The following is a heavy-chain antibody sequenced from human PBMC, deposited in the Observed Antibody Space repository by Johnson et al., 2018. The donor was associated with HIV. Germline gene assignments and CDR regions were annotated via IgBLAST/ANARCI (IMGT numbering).Heavy chain of an antibody. Sequence: QMLLVESGGGVVQPGRSLRLSCAASGFSFSSYAMHWVRQSPGKGLEWVAVISFDGGDKYYADSVKGRFTISRDNSKNTLYLQMNSLRAEDTAVYYCAREKLRYSRPSKHDAFDIWGQGTMVTVSS. CDR3: AREKLRYSRPSKHDAFDI. CDR1: GFSFSSYA. V-gene: IGHV3-30*03. CDR2: ISFDGGDK. D-gene: IGHD6-13*01. J-gene: IGHJ3*02.